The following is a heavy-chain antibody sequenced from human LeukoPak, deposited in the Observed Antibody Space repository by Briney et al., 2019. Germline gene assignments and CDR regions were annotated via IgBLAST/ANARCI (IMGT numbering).Heavy chain of an antibody. V-gene: IGHV3-9*01. CDR3: AKWNRQPLVKGWFDT. Sequence: PGRSLRLSCAASGFIFDDYAMHWVRQAPGKGLEWVSGISWNSGSIDYGESVKGRFTISRDNANNSLSLLMNSLRVEDTALYYCAKWNRQPLVKGWFDTWGQGALVIVSS. CDR2: ISWNSGSI. D-gene: IGHD6-13*01. CDR1: GFIFDDYA. J-gene: IGHJ5*02.